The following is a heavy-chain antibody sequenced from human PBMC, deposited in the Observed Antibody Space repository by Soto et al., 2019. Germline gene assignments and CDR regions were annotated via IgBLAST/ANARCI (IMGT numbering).Heavy chain of an antibody. J-gene: IGHJ4*02. CDR3: ARYGELRDFDY. CDR2: ISPGDSDI. CDR1: GYSFTSYW. D-gene: IGHD1-26*01. Sequence: PGESLKISCKGSGYSFTSYWIGWVRQMPGKGLEWMGIISPGDSDIRYSPSFQGQVTITRDNAKNTLYLQMNSLRAEDTAVYYCARYGELRDFDYWGQGTLVTVSS. V-gene: IGHV5-51*01.